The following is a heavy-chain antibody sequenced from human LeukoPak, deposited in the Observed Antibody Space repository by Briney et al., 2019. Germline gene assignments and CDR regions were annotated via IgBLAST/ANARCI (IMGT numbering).Heavy chain of an antibody. Sequence: GPLRLSCAASGFDFTSYAMSWVRQPPGTGLEWVSGISGSGGSTYYADSVKGRFTISRNNSKNTQYLQMNSLRAEDTAVYYCVKDRAVGIAVAVTPDYWGQGTLVTVSS. CDR1: GFDFTSYA. J-gene: IGHJ4*02. CDR3: VKDRAVGIAVAVTPDY. CDR2: ISGSGGST. V-gene: IGHV3-23*01. D-gene: IGHD6-13*01.